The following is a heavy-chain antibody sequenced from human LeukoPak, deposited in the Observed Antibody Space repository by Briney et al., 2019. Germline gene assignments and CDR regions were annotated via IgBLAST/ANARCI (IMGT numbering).Heavy chain of an antibody. CDR3: AKDLTMVRGYGFDY. CDR2: ISGSGGST. D-gene: IGHD3-10*01. J-gene: IGHJ4*02. CDR1: GFTFSSYA. Sequence: GGSLRLSCAASGFTFSSYAMSWVRQAPGKGLEWVSAISGSGGSTYYADSVKGRFTISRDNSENTLYLQMNSLRAEDTAVYCCAKDLTMVRGYGFDYWGQGTLVTVSS. V-gene: IGHV3-23*01.